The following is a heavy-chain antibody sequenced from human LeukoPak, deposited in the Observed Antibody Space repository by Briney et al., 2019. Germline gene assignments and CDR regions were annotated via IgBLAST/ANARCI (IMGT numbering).Heavy chain of an antibody. D-gene: IGHD6-19*01. J-gene: IGHJ6*03. CDR2: IWYDGSNK. CDR1: GFTFSSYG. CDR3: ARSGYSSGWYAAGGSDYYYMDV. Sequence: GGSLRLSCAASGFTFSSYGMHWVRQAPGKGLEWVAVIWYDGSNKYYADSVKGRFTISRDNSKNTLYLQMNSLRAEDTAVYYCARSGYSSGWYAAGGSDYYYMDVWGKGTTVTVSS. V-gene: IGHV3-33*01.